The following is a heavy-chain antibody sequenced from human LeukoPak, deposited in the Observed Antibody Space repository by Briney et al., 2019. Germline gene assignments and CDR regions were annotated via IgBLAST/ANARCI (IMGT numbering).Heavy chain of an antibody. CDR3: AKLIRLQYYFDY. V-gene: IGHV3-30*18. J-gene: IGHJ4*02. CDR2: ISYDGGNK. Sequence: GGSLRLSCAASGFTFSSNDIHWVRQAPGKGLEWVVVISYDGGNKYYADSVKGRFATSRDNSKNTLYLQMKSLRADDTAVYYCAKLIRLQYYFDYWGQGTLVTVSS. D-gene: IGHD4-11*01. CDR1: GFTFSSND.